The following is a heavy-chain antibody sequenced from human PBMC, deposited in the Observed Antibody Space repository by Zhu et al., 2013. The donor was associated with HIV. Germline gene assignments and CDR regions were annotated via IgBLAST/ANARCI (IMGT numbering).Heavy chain of an antibody. Sequence: QAHLVQSGAEVVEPGASVNVSCKASRYTFTAYFIHWVRQAPGQGQGLEWMGWLDPRSGDTMYAQKFQGRVTMTRDTAIDTAYMEVRNLRSEDTAVYFCAREDRRLMTTLDYWGQGTLVTVSS. V-gene: IGHV1-2*02. CDR1: RYTFTAYF. J-gene: IGHJ4*02. CDR2: LDPRSGDT. CDR3: AREDRRLMTTLDY. D-gene: IGHD4-4*01.